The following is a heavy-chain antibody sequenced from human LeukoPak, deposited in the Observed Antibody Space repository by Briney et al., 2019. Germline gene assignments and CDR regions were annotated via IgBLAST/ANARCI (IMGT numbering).Heavy chain of an antibody. V-gene: IGHV3-9*01. CDR2: ISWNSGSI. J-gene: IGHJ4*02. D-gene: IGHD3-9*01. CDR3: AKDLVLRYFEGSLDY. CDR1: GFTFDDYA. Sequence: GGSLRLSCAASGFTFDDYAMHWVRQAPGKGLEWVSGISWNSGSIGYADSVKGRFTISTDNAKNSLYLQMNSLRAEDTALYYCAKDLVLRYFEGSLDYWGQGTLVTVSS.